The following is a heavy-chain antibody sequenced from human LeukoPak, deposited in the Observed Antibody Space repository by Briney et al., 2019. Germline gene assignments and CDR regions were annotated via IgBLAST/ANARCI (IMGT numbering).Heavy chain of an antibody. CDR1: GYTFTGYY. D-gene: IGHD5-24*01. J-gene: IGHJ4*02. V-gene: IGHV1-2*02. CDR2: INPNSGGT. CDR3: ARVAEMATITEGFDY. Sequence: GASVKVSCKASGYTFTGYYMHWLRQAPGQGLEWMGWINPNSGGTNYAQKSQGRVTMTRDTSISTAYMELSRLRSDDTAVYYCARVAEMATITEGFDYWGQGTLVTVSS.